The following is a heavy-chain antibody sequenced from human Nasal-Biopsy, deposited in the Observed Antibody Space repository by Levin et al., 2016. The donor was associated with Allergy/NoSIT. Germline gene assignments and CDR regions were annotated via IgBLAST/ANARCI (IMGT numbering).Heavy chain of an antibody. D-gene: IGHD2/OR15-2a*01. CDR3: ARHRNTYFLAGNDRNYGMDV. J-gene: IGHJ6*02. V-gene: IGHV5-51*01. CDR2: IYPGDSET. CDR1: GYNFATYW. Sequence: GESLKISCKASGYNFATYWIAWVRQMPGRGLEWMGIIYPGDSETRYGPSFQGQVTISVDKSTTTAYLQWSSLEASDSATYYCARHRNTYFLAGNDRNYGMDVWGQGTTVTVSS.